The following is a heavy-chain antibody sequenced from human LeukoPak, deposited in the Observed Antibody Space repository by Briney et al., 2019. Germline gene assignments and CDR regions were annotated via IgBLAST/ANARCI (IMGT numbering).Heavy chain of an antibody. Sequence: GGSLRLSCAASGFTFSDYAMSWVRQAPGGGLERVSAISGRGDETFHADSVKGRFTTSRDNSKNTLSLQMSSLRVEDSAVYFCAKDTSAWWYHRAYMNVWGTGTTVTVSS. J-gene: IGHJ6*03. D-gene: IGHD2-15*01. CDR2: ISGRGDET. V-gene: IGHV3-23*01. CDR1: GFTFSDYA. CDR3: AKDTSAWWYHRAYMNV.